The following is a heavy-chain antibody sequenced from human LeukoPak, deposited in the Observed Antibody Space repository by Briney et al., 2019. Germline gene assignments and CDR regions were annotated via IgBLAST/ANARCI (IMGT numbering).Heavy chain of an antibody. V-gene: IGHV3-23*01. CDR1: GFTFSSYA. D-gene: IGHD6-6*01. CDR3: AKWKYSNSGTDDY. J-gene: IGHJ4*02. Sequence: GGSLRLSCAASGFTFSSYAMSWVRQVPGKGPEWVSVISGSGDNTYYADSVKGRFTISRDNSKNMLYLQMNSLRAEDTAVYYCAKWKYSNSGTDDYWGQGTLVTVSS. CDR2: ISGSGDNT.